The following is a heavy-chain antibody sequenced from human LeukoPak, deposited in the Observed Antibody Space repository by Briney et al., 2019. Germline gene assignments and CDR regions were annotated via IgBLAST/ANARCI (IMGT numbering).Heavy chain of an antibody. V-gene: IGHV3-30-3*01. CDR1: GFTFSSYA. CDR2: ISYDGSNK. Sequence: SGGSLRLSCAASGFTFSSYAMHWVRQAPGKGLEWVAVISYDGSNKYYADSVKGRFTISRDNSKNTLYLQMNSLRAEDTAVYYCAREEYSSSSFDYWSQGTLVTVSS. CDR3: AREEYSSSSFDY. J-gene: IGHJ4*02. D-gene: IGHD6-6*01.